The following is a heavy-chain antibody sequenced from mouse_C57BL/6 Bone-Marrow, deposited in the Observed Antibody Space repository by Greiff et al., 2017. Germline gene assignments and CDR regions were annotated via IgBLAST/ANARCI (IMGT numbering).Heavy chain of an antibody. D-gene: IGHD2-5*01. Sequence: EVQGVESGGGLVQSGRSLRLSCATSGFTFSDFYMVWVRQAPGPGLEWIAASRNKANDSTTEYSASVQGRFIVSRALSQCILFLLMLALTAEDTVSYYCARVPCSNNGEWYSDGWGTGTTRTVSS. V-gene: IGHV7-1*01. CDR1: GFTFSDFY. CDR2: SRNKANDSTT. CDR3: ARVPCSNNGEWYSDG. J-gene: IGHJ1*03.